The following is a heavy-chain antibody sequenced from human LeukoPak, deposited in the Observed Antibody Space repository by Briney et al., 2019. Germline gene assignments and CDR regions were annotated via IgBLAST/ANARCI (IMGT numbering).Heavy chain of an antibody. V-gene: IGHV3-74*01. CDR1: GFTFSTYW. CDR2: ISSDGTRT. J-gene: IGHJ5*02. CDR3: AGSPNCGGDCS. D-gene: IGHD2-21*02. Sequence: GGSLRLSCAVSGFTFSTYWVHWVRQAPGKGPVWVSRISSDGTRTSYVDSVRGRFTISRDNAKNTLFLQMNSLRVEDTAVYYCAGSPNCGGDCSWGQGTLVTVSS.